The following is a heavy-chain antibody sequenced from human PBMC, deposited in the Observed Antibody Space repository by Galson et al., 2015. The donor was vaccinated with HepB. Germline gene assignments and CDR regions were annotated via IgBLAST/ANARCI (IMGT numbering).Heavy chain of an antibody. CDR3: AKDPKQLLSPHFDS. J-gene: IGHJ4*02. CDR2: ITYNGNNK. Sequence: SLRLSCAASGFTFSSYGMHWVRQAPGKGLEWVAVITYNGNNKFYADSVKGRFTISRDNSKNTLFLQMNSLRGEDTAVYYCAKDPKQLLSPHFDSWGQGTLVTVSS. CDR1: GFTFSSYG. V-gene: IGHV3-30*18. D-gene: IGHD2-2*01.